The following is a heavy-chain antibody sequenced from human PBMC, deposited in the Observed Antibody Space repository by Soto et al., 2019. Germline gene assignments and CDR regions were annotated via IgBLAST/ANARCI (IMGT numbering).Heavy chain of an antibody. CDR2: INHSGST. CDR1: GGSFSGYY. CDR3: ARSGTTHAFDI. V-gene: IGHV4-34*01. D-gene: IGHD1-7*01. Sequence: SETLSLTCAVYGGSFSGYYWSWIRQPPGKGLEWIGEINHSGSTNYNPSLKSRVTISVDTSKNQFSLKLSSVTAADTAVYYCARSGTTHAFDIWGKGTMVTVAS. J-gene: IGHJ3*02.